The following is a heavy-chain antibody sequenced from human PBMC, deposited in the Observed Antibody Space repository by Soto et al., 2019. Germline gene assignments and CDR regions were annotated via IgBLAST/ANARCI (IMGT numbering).Heavy chain of an antibody. V-gene: IGHV3-74*01. Sequence: EVQLVESGGGLVQPGGSLRLSCAASGFTFSSYWMHWVRQAPGKGPAWVSRINSDGSSTTYADSVKGRFTISRDNAKNTLYLQMNSLRAEDTAVYYCARVYCSGGSCYSVDYWGQGTLFTASS. CDR2: INSDGSST. D-gene: IGHD2-15*01. CDR3: ARVYCSGGSCYSVDY. J-gene: IGHJ4*02. CDR1: GFTFSSYW.